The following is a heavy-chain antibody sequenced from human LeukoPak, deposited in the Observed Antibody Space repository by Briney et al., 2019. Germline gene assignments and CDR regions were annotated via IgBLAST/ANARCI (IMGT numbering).Heavy chain of an antibody. V-gene: IGHV4-39*07. Sequence: SETLSLTCTVSGGSISTSSYYWGWIRQPPGKGLEWIGSIYYSGSTYYNPPLKSRVTISVDTSKNQFSLKLSSVTAADTAVYYCARGIAAGEYYYYYYYMDVWGKGTTVTVSS. CDR2: IYYSGST. J-gene: IGHJ6*03. CDR3: ARGIAAGEYYYYYYYMDV. D-gene: IGHD6-13*01. CDR1: GGSISTSSYY.